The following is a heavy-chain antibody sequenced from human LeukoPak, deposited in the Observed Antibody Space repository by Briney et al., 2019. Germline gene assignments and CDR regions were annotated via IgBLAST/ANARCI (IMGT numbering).Heavy chain of an antibody. CDR2: IIPIFGTA. V-gene: IGHV1-69*13. Sequence: SVKVSCKASGGTFSSYAISWVRQAPGQGLEWMGGIIPIFGTANYAQKFQGRVTITADESTSTAYMELSSLRSEDTAVYYCGRDVYSLHYYYYYMDVWGKGTTVTVSS. CDR3: GRDVYSLHYYYYYMDV. J-gene: IGHJ6*03. CDR1: GGTFSSYA. D-gene: IGHD4-11*01.